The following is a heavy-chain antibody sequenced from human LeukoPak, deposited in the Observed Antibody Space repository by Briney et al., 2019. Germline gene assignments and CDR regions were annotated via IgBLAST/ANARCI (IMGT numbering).Heavy chain of an antibody. Sequence: GGSLRLSCAASGFTFSSYAMSWVRQAPGKGLEWVSAISGSGGSTYYADSVKGRFTISRDNSKNTLYLQMNSLRAEDTAVYYCSSTSCYGYCSGGSCCTGAFDIWGQGTMVTVSS. J-gene: IGHJ3*02. CDR3: SSTSCYGYCSGGSCCTGAFDI. CDR1: GFTFSSYA. CDR2: ISGSGGST. D-gene: IGHD2-15*01. V-gene: IGHV3-23*01.